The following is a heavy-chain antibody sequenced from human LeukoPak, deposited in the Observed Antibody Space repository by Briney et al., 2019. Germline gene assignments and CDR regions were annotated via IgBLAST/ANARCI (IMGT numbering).Heavy chain of an antibody. D-gene: IGHD2-21*02. CDR2: VNADGSGT. Sequence: GGSLRLSCAASGFTFRSHLMHWVRQGPGKGLVWVGQVNADGSGTNYADSVKGRFIISRDNAKNTLYLQMNSLTVEDTAVYYCARDGFVGPVTAYLDCWGQGTPVTVSS. CDR1: GFTFRSHL. J-gene: IGHJ4*02. V-gene: IGHV3-74*01. CDR3: ARDGFVGPVTAYLDC.